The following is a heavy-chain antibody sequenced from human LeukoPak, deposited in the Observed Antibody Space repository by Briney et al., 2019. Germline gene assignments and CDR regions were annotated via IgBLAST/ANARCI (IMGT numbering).Heavy chain of an antibody. CDR1: GYAFTSYA. D-gene: IGHD3-9*01. V-gene: IGHV1-3*01. Sequence: ASVKVSCKASGYAFTSYAMHWVRQAPGQRLEWMGWINAGNGNTKYSQKFQGRVTITRDTSASTAYMELSSLRSEDTAVYYCARETLYYDILTGYYREYFQHWGQGTLVTVSS. CDR3: ARETLYYDILTGYYREYFQH. CDR2: INAGNGNT. J-gene: IGHJ1*01.